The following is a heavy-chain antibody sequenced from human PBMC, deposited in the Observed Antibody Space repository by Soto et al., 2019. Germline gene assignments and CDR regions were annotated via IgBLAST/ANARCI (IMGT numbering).Heavy chain of an antibody. D-gene: IGHD2-21*02. V-gene: IGHV1-46*01. CDR2: INPSDGST. CDR1: GYIFISYY. J-gene: IGHJ4*02. Sequence: QVQLVQSGAEVKKPGASVKVSCKAAGYIFISYYMHWVRQAPGQELEWMGVINPSDGSTTYAQKFQGRVTMTRDTSTSSVYKELSSLRSEDMAVYYCARLAKVTPPYYFDYWGQGTLVTVSS. CDR3: ARLAKVTPPYYFDY.